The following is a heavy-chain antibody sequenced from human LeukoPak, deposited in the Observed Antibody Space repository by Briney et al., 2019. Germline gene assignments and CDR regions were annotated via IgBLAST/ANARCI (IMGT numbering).Heavy chain of an antibody. CDR3: ARDLRDGYNYFDY. Sequence: GGSLRLSCVASGLTIGSRYMNWVRQAPGKGLEWVSALYLAGNTYYADSVKGRFTISRDNSKNTLYLQMNSLRAEDTAVYYCARDLRDGYNYFDYWGQGTLVTVSS. CDR2: LYLAGNT. V-gene: IGHV3-53*05. J-gene: IGHJ4*02. D-gene: IGHD5-24*01. CDR1: GLTIGSRY.